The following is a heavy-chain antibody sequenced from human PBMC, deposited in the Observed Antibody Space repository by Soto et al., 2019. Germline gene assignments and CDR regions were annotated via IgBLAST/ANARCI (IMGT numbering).Heavy chain of an antibody. CDR2: ISSSGSTI. Sequence: EVQLVESGGGLVQPGGSLRLSCATSGVTLSSYEMNWVRQAPGKWLEWVSYISSSGSTIYYAASVKGRFNISSDNAKNSLYLQMAMMRAEDTAVYYCARDQEAGSFFPYYYGMDVWGQGTTVTVSS. V-gene: IGHV3-48*03. J-gene: IGHJ6*02. CDR1: GVTLSSYE. D-gene: IGHD6-13*01. CDR3: ARDQEAGSFFPYYYGMDV.